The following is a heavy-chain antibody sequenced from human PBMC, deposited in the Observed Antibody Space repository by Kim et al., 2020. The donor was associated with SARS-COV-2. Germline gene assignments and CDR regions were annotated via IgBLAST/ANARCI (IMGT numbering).Heavy chain of an antibody. CDR1: GGTFSSYA. D-gene: IGHD6-19*01. CDR3: ARDQEWLVHDY. V-gene: IGHV1-69*04. CDR2: IIPILGIA. Sequence: SVKVSCKASGGTFSSYAISWVRQAPGQGLEWMGRIIPILGIANYAQKFQGRVTITADKSTSTAYMELSSLRSEDTAVYYCARDQEWLVHDYWGQGTLVTVSS. J-gene: IGHJ4*02.